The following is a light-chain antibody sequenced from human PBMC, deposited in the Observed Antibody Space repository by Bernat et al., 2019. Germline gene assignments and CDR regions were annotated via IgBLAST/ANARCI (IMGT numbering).Light chain of an antibody. CDR3: SSYTSSSTLV. J-gene: IGLJ3*02. Sequence: QSALTQPASVSGSPGQSITISCTGTSSDGGGYNYVSWYQQHPGRAPKLMIYDVRDRPSGISNRFSGSKSGNTASLTISGLLAEDEADYYCSSYTSSSTLVFGGGTRLTVL. CDR2: DVR. V-gene: IGLV2-14*03. CDR1: SSDGGGYNY.